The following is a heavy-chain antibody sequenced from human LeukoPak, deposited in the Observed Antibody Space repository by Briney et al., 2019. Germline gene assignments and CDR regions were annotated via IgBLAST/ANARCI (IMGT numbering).Heavy chain of an antibody. J-gene: IGHJ4*02. CDR1: GFTFSSYS. Sequence: GGSLRLSCAASGFTFSSYSMTWVRQAPGKGLEWVSSISSSSSNIYYADSVKGRFTISRDNAKNSLYLQMNSLRAEDTAVYYCARDYSSGWLHEFYYWGQGTLVTVSS. D-gene: IGHD6-19*01. V-gene: IGHV3-21*01. CDR3: ARDYSSGWLHEFYY. CDR2: ISSSSSNI.